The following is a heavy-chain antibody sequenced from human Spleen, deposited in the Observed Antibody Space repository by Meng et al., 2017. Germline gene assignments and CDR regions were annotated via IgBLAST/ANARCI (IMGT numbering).Heavy chain of an antibody. Sequence: GESLKISCAASGFTFSSYAMHWVRRAPGKGLEWVSTISGSVHTTYYADSVKGRFTISRDNSKNTLSLQMNSLRAKDTAVYYCAKGFYGWGQGTLVTVSS. CDR3: AKGFYG. CDR1: GFTFSSYA. CDR2: ISGSVHTT. V-gene: IGHV3-23*01. J-gene: IGHJ5*02.